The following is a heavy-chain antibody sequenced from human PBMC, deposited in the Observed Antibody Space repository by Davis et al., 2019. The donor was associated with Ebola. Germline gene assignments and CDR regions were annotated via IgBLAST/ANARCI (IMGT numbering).Heavy chain of an antibody. V-gene: IGHV3-9*01. Sequence: SLKISCAASGFTFDDYAMHWVRQAPGKGLEWVSGISWNSGSIGYADSVKGRFTISRDNAKNSLYLQMNSLKTEDTAVYYCARPRSQYYYYGMDAWGKGTTVTVSS. CDR1: GFTFDDYA. J-gene: IGHJ6*04. CDR2: ISWNSGSI. CDR3: ARPRSQYYYYGMDA.